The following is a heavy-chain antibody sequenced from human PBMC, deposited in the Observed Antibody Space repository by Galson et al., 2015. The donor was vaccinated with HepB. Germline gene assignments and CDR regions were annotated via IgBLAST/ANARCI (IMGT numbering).Heavy chain of an antibody. J-gene: IGHJ4*02. CDR1: GGTFSSYA. V-gene: IGHV1-69*06. Sequence: SVKVSCKASGGTFSSYAISWVRQAPGQGLEWMGGIIPIFGTANYAQKFQGRVTITADKSTSTAYMELSSLRSEDTAVYYCARDYSKSHYDSIRGAFGYWGQGTLVTVSS. CDR3: ARDYSKSHYDSIRGAFGY. D-gene: IGHD3-22*01. CDR2: IIPIFGTA.